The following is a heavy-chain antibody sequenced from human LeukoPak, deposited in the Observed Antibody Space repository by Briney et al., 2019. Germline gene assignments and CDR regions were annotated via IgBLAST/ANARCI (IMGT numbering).Heavy chain of an antibody. CDR1: GGSMSSHY. Sequence: PSETLSLTCTVSGGSMSSHYWSWVRQPPGKALEWIGYISHGGQTLSNPSLSSRVTLSVDTSNNQFSLKLTSVTAADTAVYFCARDTYYTSGTYYIDYFDSWGQGALVTVSS. CDR3: ARDTYYTSGTYYIDYFDS. CDR2: ISHGGQT. J-gene: IGHJ4*02. V-gene: IGHV4-59*11. D-gene: IGHD3-10*01.